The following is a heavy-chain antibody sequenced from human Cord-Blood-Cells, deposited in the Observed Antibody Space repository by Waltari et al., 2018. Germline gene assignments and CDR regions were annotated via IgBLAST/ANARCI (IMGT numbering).Heavy chain of an antibody. V-gene: IGHV5-51*01. J-gene: IGHJ2*01. CDR2: MYPGDPNT. CDR1: GYSFTSYW. D-gene: IGHD3-16*01. CDR3: ARHGLGVYWYFDL. Sequence: EVQLVQSGAEVKKPGASLKISCKGSGYSFTSYWIGWVRQMPGKGLAGMGSMYPGDPNTTSSPSFQGQVTISADKSISTAYLQWSSLKASDTAMYYCARHGLGVYWYFDLWGRGTLVTVSS.